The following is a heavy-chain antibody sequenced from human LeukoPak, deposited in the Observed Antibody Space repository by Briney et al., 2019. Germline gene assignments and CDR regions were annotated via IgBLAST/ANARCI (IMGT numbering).Heavy chain of an antibody. CDR2: IKNDGSST. CDR3: ASFCSSSSCALDF. Sequence: GGSLRLSCAASGFTFSSYWMHWVRQAPGKGLVWVSGIKNDGSSTNYADSVKGRFTISRDNAKNTLYLQMNSLRAEDTAVYYCASFCSSSSCALDFWGQGTLVTVSS. J-gene: IGHJ4*02. D-gene: IGHD2-2*01. CDR1: GFTFSSYW. V-gene: IGHV3-74*01.